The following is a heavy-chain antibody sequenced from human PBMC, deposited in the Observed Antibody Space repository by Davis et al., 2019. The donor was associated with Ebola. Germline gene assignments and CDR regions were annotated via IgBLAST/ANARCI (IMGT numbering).Heavy chain of an antibody. Sequence: GESLKISCAASGFTFSSYWMHWVRQAPGKGLVWVSRINSDGSSTSYAETVRGRFTISRDNAKNTLDLQMDSLRAEDTAVYYCAREAAVALFDYWGQGTLVTVSS. V-gene: IGHV3-74*01. CDR1: GFTFSSYW. D-gene: IGHD6-19*01. J-gene: IGHJ4*02. CDR2: INSDGSST. CDR3: AREAAVALFDY.